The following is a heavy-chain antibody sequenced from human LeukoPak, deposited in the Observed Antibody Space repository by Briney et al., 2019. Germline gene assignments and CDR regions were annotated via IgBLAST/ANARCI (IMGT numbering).Heavy chain of an antibody. CDR2: INHGGFM. V-gene: IGHV4-34*01. J-gene: IGHJ4*02. D-gene: IGHD2-15*01. CDR1: GGSFSGYY. CDR3: AREVDCSGGSCYHFDY. Sequence: SETLSLTCAVYGGSFSGYYWTWIRQPPGKGLEWIGEINHGGFMKYNPSLKSRVTISVDTSKNHFSLKLSSVTAADTAVYYCAREVDCSGGSCYHFDYWGQGTLVTVSS.